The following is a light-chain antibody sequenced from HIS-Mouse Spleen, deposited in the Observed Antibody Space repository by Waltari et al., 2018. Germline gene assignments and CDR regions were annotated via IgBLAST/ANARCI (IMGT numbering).Light chain of an antibody. J-gene: IGLJ2*01. V-gene: IGLV1-44*01. CDR3: AAWDDSFYVV. CDR1: SPNIGSNT. Sequence: QSVLTQPPSASGTPGQRVTISCSGSSPNIGSNTVNWYQQLPGTAPKLLIYSNNQRPSGVPDRFSGSKSGTSASLAISGLQSEDEADYYCAAWDDSFYVVFGGGTKLTVL. CDR2: SNN.